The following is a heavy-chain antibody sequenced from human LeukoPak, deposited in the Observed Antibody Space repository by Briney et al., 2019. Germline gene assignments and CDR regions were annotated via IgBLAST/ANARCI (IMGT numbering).Heavy chain of an antibody. CDR3: ARSPSAVVGPDYFDY. Sequence: GGSLRLSCAASGFTVSSNYMSWVRQAPGKGLEWVSVIYSGGSTYYADSVKGRFTISRDNSKNTLYLQMNSLRAEDTAVYYCARSPSAVVGPDYFDYWGQGTLVTVSS. CDR2: IYSGGST. J-gene: IGHJ4*02. D-gene: IGHD6-19*01. V-gene: IGHV3-53*01. CDR1: GFTVSSNY.